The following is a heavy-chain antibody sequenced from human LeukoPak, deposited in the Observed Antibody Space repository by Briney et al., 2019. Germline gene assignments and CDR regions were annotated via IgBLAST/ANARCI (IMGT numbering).Heavy chain of an antibody. CDR2: MNPNSANT. CDR1: GYTFTGYY. CDR3: ARVGFAAAGAIDY. V-gene: IGHV1-8*02. J-gene: IGHJ4*02. D-gene: IGHD6-13*01. Sequence: ASVKVSCKASGYTFTGYYMHWVRQASGQGLEWMGWMNPNSANTGYAHQGRVTMTRDPSTSTAYMELSGLISEDTGVYYCARVGFAAAGAIDYWGQGTLVTVSS.